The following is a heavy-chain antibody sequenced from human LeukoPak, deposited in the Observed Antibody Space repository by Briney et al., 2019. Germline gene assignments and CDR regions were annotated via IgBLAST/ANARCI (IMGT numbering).Heavy chain of an antibody. V-gene: IGHV3-74*01. Sequence: GGSLRLSCAASGFTFSSYWMHWVRQAPGKGLVWVSRISSDGTSPSYADSVKGRFTLSRDNAKNTVYLQMNSLRAGDTAVYYCARSREPGRDGDYWGQGTLVTVSS. J-gene: IGHJ4*02. D-gene: IGHD5-24*01. CDR1: GFTFSSYW. CDR2: ISSDGTSP. CDR3: ARSREPGRDGDY.